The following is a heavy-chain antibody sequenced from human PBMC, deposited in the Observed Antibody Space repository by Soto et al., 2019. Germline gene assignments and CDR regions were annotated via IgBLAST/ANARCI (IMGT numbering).Heavy chain of an antibody. CDR1: CGSISSYY. CDR3: ASPKIAFYNWFYP. J-gene: IGHJ5*02. V-gene: IGHV4-59*12. D-gene: IGHD3-3*02. CDR2: MHYGGSS. Sequence: SETLSLTCSVSCGSISSYYCSWFRQPPGKGLEWIGHMHYGGSSDYNPSLRSRVTISVDTSKNQFSLKLSSVTAADTAVYYCASPKIAFYNWFYPWGQGTLVTVSS.